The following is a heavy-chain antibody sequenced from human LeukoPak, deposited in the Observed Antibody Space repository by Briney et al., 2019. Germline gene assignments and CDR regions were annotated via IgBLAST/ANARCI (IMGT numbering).Heavy chain of an antibody. J-gene: IGHJ4*02. Sequence: GGSLRLSCAASGFTFSSYGMHWVRQAPGKGLEWVAATWYDGSNKYYADSVKGRFTISRDNAKNSLYLQMNSLRDEDTAVYYCASSLMVGRYYDSSYYFDYWGQGTLVTVSS. CDR1: GFTFSSYG. V-gene: IGHV3-33*01. CDR3: ASSLMVGRYYDSSYYFDY. CDR2: TWYDGSNK. D-gene: IGHD3-22*01.